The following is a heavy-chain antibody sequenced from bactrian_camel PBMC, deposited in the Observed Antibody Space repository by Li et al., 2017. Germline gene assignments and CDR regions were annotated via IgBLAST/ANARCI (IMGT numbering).Heavy chain of an antibody. D-gene: IGHD5*01. CDR2: ISDVGYK. V-gene: IGHV3S53*01. CDR1: ERTVA. CDR3: AARRSYCWGRTCLRDGDIET. Sequence: HVQLVESGGGSVQAGGSLTLACVASERTVATEWFRQVPGKQREGVASISDVGYKYYADWVRGRFTISQGDALNTVLLQMDRLIPEDTAMYYCAARRSYCWGRTCLRDGDIETWGQGTQVTVS. J-gene: IGHJ4*01.